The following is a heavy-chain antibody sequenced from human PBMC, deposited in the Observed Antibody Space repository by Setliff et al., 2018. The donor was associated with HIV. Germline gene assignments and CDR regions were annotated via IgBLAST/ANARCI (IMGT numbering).Heavy chain of an antibody. V-gene: IGHV4-39*01. J-gene: IGHJ4*02. Sequence: SETLSLTCTVSGGSISSYYWGWIRQPPGKGLEWIGTFYYNGDSRYNPSLKSRVTISVDTSKNQFSLNLNSVTAADTAVYYCARGQYSSGWYFLARGFDYWGQGTLVTVSS. CDR2: FYYNGDS. D-gene: IGHD6-19*01. CDR1: GGSISSYY. CDR3: ARGQYSSGWYFLARGFDY.